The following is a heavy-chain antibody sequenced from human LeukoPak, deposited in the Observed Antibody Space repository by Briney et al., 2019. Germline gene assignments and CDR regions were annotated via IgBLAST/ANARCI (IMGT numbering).Heavy chain of an antibody. J-gene: IGHJ5*02. Sequence: ASVKVSCKPSGYTFGTHWMHWVRQAPGQGLEWMAIINPSGDFRSYAQKFQGRVTVTRDMSTRTVYMELSDLRPEDTALYYCAGDYSGQWEQLTGWWIDPWGQGTLVIVSS. CDR3: AGDYSGQWEQLTGWWIDP. CDR2: INPSGDFR. V-gene: IGHV1-46*01. CDR1: GYTFGTHW. D-gene: IGHD1-26*01.